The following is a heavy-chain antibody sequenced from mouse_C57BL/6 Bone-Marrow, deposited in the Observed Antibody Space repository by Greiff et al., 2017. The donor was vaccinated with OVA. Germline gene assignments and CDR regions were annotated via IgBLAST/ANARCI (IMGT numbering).Heavy chain of an antibody. CDR2: IDPSDSYT. Sequence: QVQLQQPGAELVMPGASVKLSCKASGYTFTSYWMQWVKQRPGQGLEWIGEIDPSDSYTNYNQKFRAKATLTVDTSSSTAYMQLTSLTSEDSAVYYCASAVFAYWGQGTLVTVSA. CDR3: ASAVFAY. CDR1: GYTFTSYW. J-gene: IGHJ3*01. V-gene: IGHV1-50*01.